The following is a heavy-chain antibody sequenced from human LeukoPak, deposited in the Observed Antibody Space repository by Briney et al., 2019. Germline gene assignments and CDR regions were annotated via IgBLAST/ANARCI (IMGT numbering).Heavy chain of an antibody. CDR2: ISGSGGST. D-gene: IGHD3-10*01. V-gene: IGHV3-23*01. CDR3: AKSVVRGVTLPDY. J-gene: IGHJ4*02. CDR1: GFTFSSYA. Sequence: PGGSLRLSCAASGFTFSSYAMSWVRQAPGKGLEWVSAISGSGGSTYYADSVKGRFTISRDNSKNTLYLQMNSLRAEDTVVYYCAKSVVRGVTLPDYWGQGTLVTVSS.